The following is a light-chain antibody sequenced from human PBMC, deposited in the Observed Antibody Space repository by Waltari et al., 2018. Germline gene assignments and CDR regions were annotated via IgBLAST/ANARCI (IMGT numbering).Light chain of an antibody. CDR3: QQYEADSPWT. J-gene: IGKJ1*01. Sequence: DIQMTQSPSTLSASAGDRVTIPCRASQSISRWLAWYQQKPGKTPKLLIYEASSLESGVPSRFSGSASGTEFTLTISSLQPDDFATYYCQQYEADSPWTFGQGTRVEIK. CDR2: EAS. V-gene: IGKV1-5*01. CDR1: QSISRW.